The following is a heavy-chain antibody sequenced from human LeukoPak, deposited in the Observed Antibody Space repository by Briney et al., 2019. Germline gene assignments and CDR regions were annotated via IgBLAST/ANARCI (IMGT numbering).Heavy chain of an antibody. V-gene: IGHV4-39*01. CDR2: IYYSGST. D-gene: IGHD3-16*01. CDR3: ARRPFFIQDCYFNL. J-gene: IGHJ2*01. Sequence: SETLSLTCTVSGGSISSSSYYWGWIRQPPGKGLEWIGSIYYSGSTYYNPSLKSRVTISVDTSKNQFSLKLSSVTAADTAVYYCARRPFFIQDCYFNLWGRGPLVTVSS. CDR1: GGSISSSSYY.